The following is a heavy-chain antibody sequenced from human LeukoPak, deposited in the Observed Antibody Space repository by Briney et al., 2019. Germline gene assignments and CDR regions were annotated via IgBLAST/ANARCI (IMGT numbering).Heavy chain of an antibody. CDR1: GGSISSYY. J-gene: IGHJ4*02. Sequence: SETLSLTCTVSGGSISSYYWSWIRQPAGKGLEWIGRIYTSGSTNYNPSLKSRVTISLDTSKNQFSLTVNSVTAADTAVYYCARQPISGWDFDHWGQGTLVTVSS. CDR3: ARQPISGWDFDH. D-gene: IGHD6-19*01. V-gene: IGHV4-4*07. CDR2: IYTSGST.